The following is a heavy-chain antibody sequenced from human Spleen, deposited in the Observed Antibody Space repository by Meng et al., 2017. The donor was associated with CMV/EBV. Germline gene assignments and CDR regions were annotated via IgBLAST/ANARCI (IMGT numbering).Heavy chain of an antibody. V-gene: IGHV3-74*01. Sequence: GESLKISCAASGFTFSSYWMHWVRQAPGKGLVWVSRITSDRRSINYGDSVKGRFTISRDNAKNTLYLQMNSLRAEDTAVYYCAKERGRGANYYGWDVWGQGTTVTVSS. CDR2: ITSDRRSI. CDR3: AKERGRGANYYGWDV. CDR1: GFTFSSYW. J-gene: IGHJ6*02. D-gene: IGHD3-10*01.